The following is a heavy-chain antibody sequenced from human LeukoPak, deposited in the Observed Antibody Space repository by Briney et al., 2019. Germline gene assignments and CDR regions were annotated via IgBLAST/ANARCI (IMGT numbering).Heavy chain of an antibody. Sequence: GASVKVSCKASGGTFSSYAISWVRQAPGQGLEWMGGIIPIFGTANYAQKFQGRVTITADESTSTAYMELSSLRSEDTAVYYCARVLNSYMDVWGKGTTVTVSS. CDR1: GGTFSSYA. CDR2: IIPIFGTA. CDR3: ARVLNSYMDV. J-gene: IGHJ6*03. V-gene: IGHV1-69*13.